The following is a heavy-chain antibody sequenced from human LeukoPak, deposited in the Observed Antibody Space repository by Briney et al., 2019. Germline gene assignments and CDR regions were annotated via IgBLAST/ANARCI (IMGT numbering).Heavy chain of an antibody. V-gene: IGHV4-4*07. D-gene: IGHD6-19*01. J-gene: IGHJ4*02. CDR2: IYTSGST. CDR3: ARKAVAGSYFDY. Sequence: RPSETLSLTCTVSGGSISSYYWTWIRQPAGKGLQWIGRIYTSGSTTYNPSLKSRVTMSVDTSKNQFSLKLTSVTAADTAVYYCARKAVAGSYFDYWGQGTLVTVSS. CDR1: GGSISSYY.